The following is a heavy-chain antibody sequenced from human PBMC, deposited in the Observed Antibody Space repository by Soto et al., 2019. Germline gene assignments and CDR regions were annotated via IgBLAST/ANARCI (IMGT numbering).Heavy chain of an antibody. Sequence: PGDSLKISCKGSGYRFTSYWIGWVRQMPGKGLEWMGVIHPSDSDTRYSPSFQGQVTISADKSTSTAYLQWSSLKASDTAMYYCASQEMATKNVDAFDIWGQGTMVTVSS. J-gene: IGHJ3*02. V-gene: IGHV5-51*01. CDR1: GYRFTSYW. CDR2: IHPSDSDT. D-gene: IGHD5-12*01. CDR3: ASQEMATKNVDAFDI.